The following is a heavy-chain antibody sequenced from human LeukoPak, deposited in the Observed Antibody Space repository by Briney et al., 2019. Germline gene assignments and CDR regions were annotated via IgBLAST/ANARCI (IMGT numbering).Heavy chain of an antibody. V-gene: IGHV3-23*01. CDR2: ISGSGGTT. J-gene: IGHJ2*01. D-gene: IGHD2-21*01. Sequence: GGSLRLSCAASGFTFSSYAMSWVRQAPGKGLEWVSGISGSGGTTYYADSVKGRFTISRDNSKNTVFLQMNSLGAEDTAIYSCAKNLLGSEAYSWYFDLWGRGTLVTVSS. CDR1: GFTFSSYA. CDR3: AKNLLGSEAYSWYFDL.